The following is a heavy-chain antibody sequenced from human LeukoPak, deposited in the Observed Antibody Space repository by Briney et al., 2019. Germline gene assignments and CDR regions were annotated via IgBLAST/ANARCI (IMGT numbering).Heavy chain of an antibody. V-gene: IGHV1-69*04. Sequence: GASVKVSCKASGGTFSSYAISWVRQAPGQGLEWMGRIIPILGIANYAQKFQGRVTITADKSTSTAYMELSSLRSEDTAVYYCARDNDPDRKQDPDSGYDQPPLGYWGQGTLVTVSS. D-gene: IGHD5-12*01. J-gene: IGHJ4*02. CDR3: ARDNDPDRKQDPDSGYDQPPLGY. CDR2: IIPILGIA. CDR1: GGTFSSYA.